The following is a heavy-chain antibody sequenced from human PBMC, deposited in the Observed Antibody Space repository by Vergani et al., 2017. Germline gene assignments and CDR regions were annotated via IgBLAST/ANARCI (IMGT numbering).Heavy chain of an antibody. CDR2: IYYSGST. J-gene: IGHJ4*02. Sequence: QLQLQESGPGLVKPSETLSLTCTVSGGAISSSSYYWSWIRQPPGKGLEWIGYIYYSGSTNYNPSLKSRVTISVDTSKNQFSLKLSSVTAADTAVYYCASYYDGLDYWGQGTLVTVSS. CDR1: GGAISSSSYY. D-gene: IGHD3-16*01. CDR3: ASYYDGLDY. V-gene: IGHV4-61*01.